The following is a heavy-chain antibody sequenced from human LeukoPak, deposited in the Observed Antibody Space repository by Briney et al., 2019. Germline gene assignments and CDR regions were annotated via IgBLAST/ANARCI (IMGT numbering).Heavy chain of an antibody. V-gene: IGHV4-39*01. Sequence: SETLSLTCTVSGGSISSSSYYWGWIRQPPGKGLEWIGSIYYSGSTYYNPSLKSRVTTSVDTSKNQFSLKLSSVTAADTAVYYCARPYYDSSGFDYWGQGTLVTVSS. CDR1: GGSISSSSYY. J-gene: IGHJ4*02. D-gene: IGHD3-22*01. CDR3: ARPYYDSSGFDY. CDR2: IYYSGST.